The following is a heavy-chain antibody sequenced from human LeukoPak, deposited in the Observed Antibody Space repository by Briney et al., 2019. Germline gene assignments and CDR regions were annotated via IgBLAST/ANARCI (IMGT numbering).Heavy chain of an antibody. CDR1: GYTFTSYG. CDR3: ARDGVPAAIRDYYYYYYMDV. J-gene: IGHJ6*03. V-gene: IGHV1-18*01. Sequence: ASVKVSCKASGYTFTSYGISWVRQAPGQGLEWMGWISAYNGNTNYAQKLQGRVTMTTDTSTSTAYMELRSLRSDDTAAYYCARDGVPAAIRDYYYYYYMDVWGKGTTVTVSS. CDR2: ISAYNGNT. D-gene: IGHD2-2*02.